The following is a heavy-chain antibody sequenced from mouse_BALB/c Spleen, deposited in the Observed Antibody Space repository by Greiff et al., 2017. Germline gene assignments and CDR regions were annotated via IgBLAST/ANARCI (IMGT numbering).Heavy chain of an antibody. CDR2: IRLKSNNYAT. Sequence: EVMLVESGGGLVQPGGSMKLSCVASGFTFSNYWMNWVRQSPEKGLEWVAEIRLKSNNYATHYAESVKGRFTISRDDSKSSVYLQMNNLRAEDTGIYYCTRNGNYWYFDVWGAGTTVTVSS. J-gene: IGHJ1*01. V-gene: IGHV6-6*02. CDR1: GFTFSNYW. CDR3: TRNGNYWYFDV. D-gene: IGHD2-1*01.